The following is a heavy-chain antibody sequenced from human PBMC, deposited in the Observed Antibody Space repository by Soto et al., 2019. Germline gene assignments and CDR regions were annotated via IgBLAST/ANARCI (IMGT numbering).Heavy chain of an antibody. CDR3: AGRASGWGGYYFDY. CDR1: GGSISSYY. D-gene: IGHD6-19*01. J-gene: IGHJ4*02. Sequence: QVQLQESGPGLVKPSETLSLTCTVSGGSISSYYWSWIRQPPGKGLEWIGYIYYSGSTNYHPSLKSRLTISLDTSQDRFALKLSSVPAADTGVYYCAGRASGWGGYYFDYWGQGTLVTVSS. CDR2: IYYSGST. V-gene: IGHV4-59*08.